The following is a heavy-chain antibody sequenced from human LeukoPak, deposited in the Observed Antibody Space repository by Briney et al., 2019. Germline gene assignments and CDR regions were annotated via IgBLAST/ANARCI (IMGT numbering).Heavy chain of an antibody. CDR2: IYYSGST. CDR1: GGSFSGYY. J-gene: IGHJ4*02. V-gene: IGHV4-59*01. Sequence: SETLSLTCAVYGGSFSGYYWSWIRQPPGKGLEWVGYIYYSGSTNYNPSLKSRVTISVDTSKNQFSLRLSSVTAADTAVYYCARVTGYMIEDYFDYWGQGTLVTVSS. CDR3: ARVTGYMIEDYFDY. D-gene: IGHD3-22*01.